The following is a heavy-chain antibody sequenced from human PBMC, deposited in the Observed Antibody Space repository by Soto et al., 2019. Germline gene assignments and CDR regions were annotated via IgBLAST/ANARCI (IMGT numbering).Heavy chain of an antibody. CDR1: GGSISSSSYY. Sequence: PSETLSLTCTVSGGSISSSSYYWGWIRQPPGKGLEWIGSIYYSGSTYYNPSLKSRVTISVDTSKNQFSLKLSSVTAADTAVYYCARRVVTTSYNWFDPWGQGTLVTVSS. J-gene: IGHJ5*02. CDR2: IYYSGST. CDR3: ARRVVTTSYNWFDP. D-gene: IGHD2-21*02. V-gene: IGHV4-39*01.